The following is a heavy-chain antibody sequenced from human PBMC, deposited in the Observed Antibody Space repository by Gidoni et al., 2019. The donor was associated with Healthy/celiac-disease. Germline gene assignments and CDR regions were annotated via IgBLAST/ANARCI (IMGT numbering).Heavy chain of an antibody. V-gene: IGHV3-33*01. CDR3: ARDGLPGSYGMDV. Sequence: QVQLVESGGGVVQPGRSLRRACAASGFTFSSYGMHWVRQAPGKGLEWLAVIWYDGINKYYADSVKGRFTISRDNSKNTLYLQMNSLRAEDTAVYYCARDGLPGSYGMDVWGQGTTVTVSS. CDR1: GFTFSSYG. CDR2: IWYDGINK. J-gene: IGHJ6*02. D-gene: IGHD2-15*01.